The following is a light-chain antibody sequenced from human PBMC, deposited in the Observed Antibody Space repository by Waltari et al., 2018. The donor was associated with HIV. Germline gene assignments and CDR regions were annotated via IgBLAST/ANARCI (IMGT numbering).Light chain of an antibody. CDR3: CSYAGSYTFGYV. V-gene: IGLV2-11*01. Sequence: QSALTQPRSVSGSPGQSVTIPCTGTSSDVGGYNYFYWYQQHPGKAPKLMIYDVSKRPSGVPDRFSGSKSGNTASLTISGLQAEDEADYYCCSYAGSYTFGYVFGTGTKVTVL. CDR2: DVS. CDR1: SSDVGGYNY. J-gene: IGLJ1*01.